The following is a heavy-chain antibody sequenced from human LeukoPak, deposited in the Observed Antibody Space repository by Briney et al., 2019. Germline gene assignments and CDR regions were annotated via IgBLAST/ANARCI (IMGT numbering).Heavy chain of an antibody. J-gene: IGHJ4*02. CDR3: TTDTYYYDSSGSDY. CDR2: IKSKTDGGTT. CDR1: GFTFSNAW. V-gene: IGHV3-15*01. D-gene: IGHD3-22*01. Sequence: GGSLRLSCAASGFTFSNAWMSWVRQAPGKGLEWVGRIKSKTDGGTTDYAAPVKGRFTISRDDSKNTLYLQMNSLKTEDTAVYYCTTDTYYYDSSGSDYWGQGTLVTVSS.